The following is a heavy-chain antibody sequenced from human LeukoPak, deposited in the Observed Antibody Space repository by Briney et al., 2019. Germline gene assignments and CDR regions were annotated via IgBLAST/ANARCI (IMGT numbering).Heavy chain of an antibody. D-gene: IGHD4-11*01. CDR1: GLIFRNYA. J-gene: IGHJ4*02. CDR3: AKGGHYSFFDY. V-gene: IGHV3-23*01. CDR2: ISGDGTET. Sequence: GGSLRLSCTASGLIFRNYAMTWVRQAPRKGLEWVSSISGDGTETFYADSVKGRFTISRDNSKNTHYLQMSSLRAEDTGIYYCAKGGHYSFFDYWGQGTLVTVSS.